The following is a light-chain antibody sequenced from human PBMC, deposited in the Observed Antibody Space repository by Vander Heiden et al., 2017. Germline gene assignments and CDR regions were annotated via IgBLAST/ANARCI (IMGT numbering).Light chain of an antibody. Sequence: SIVLSQPPSLSVAPGQTATIPCRGDNIGSKSLHWYQQRPGQAPVLVGYDDHGRPSGVPERISGSHSGNTATLTISRVEAEDEADYYCQIWDSTSDLQWVCGGGTKLTVL. CDR2: DDH. V-gene: IGLV3-21*02. J-gene: IGLJ3*02. CDR1: NIGSKS. CDR3: QIWDSTSDLQWV.